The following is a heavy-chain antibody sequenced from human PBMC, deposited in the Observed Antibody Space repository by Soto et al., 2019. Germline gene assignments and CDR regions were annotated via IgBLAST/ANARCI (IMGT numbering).Heavy chain of an antibody. D-gene: IGHD1-20*01. CDR3: ARDDNWNYGMDV. J-gene: IGHJ6*02. CDR1: GGSISSYY. CDR2: IYYSGST. V-gene: IGHV4-59*01. Sequence: KTSETLSLTCTVSGGSISSYYWSWIRQPPGKGLEWIGYIYYSGSTNYNPSLKSRVTISVDTSKNQFSLKLSSVTAADTAVYYCARDDNWNYGMDVWGQGTTVTVSS.